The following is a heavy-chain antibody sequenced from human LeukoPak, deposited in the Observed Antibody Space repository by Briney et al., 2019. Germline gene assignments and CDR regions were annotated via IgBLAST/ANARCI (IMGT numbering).Heavy chain of an antibody. J-gene: IGHJ4*02. CDR1: GFTFGSCW. V-gene: IGHV3-7*03. D-gene: IGHD3-3*01. CDR2: INRDGSEK. Sequence: PGGSLRLSCAASGFTFGSCWMNWVRQAPGEGLEWMTNINRDGSEKNYVDSVKGRFTITRDNAENSLYLQMNSLKVEDSAIYYCATYDSWSGYNIAYWGQGTLVTVSS. CDR3: ATYDSWSGYNIAY.